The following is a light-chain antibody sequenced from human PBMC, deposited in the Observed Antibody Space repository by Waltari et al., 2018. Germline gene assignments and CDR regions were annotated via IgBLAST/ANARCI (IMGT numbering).Light chain of an antibody. V-gene: IGKV4-1*01. J-gene: IGKJ1*01. CDR2: WAS. Sequence: DIVMTQSPDSLAVSLGERATINCKSSQSVLYSSNNKNYLAWYQQEPGPPPKLLIYWASTRETGVPDRFSGSGSGTDFTLTISSLQAEDVAVYYCQQYYSTPPTFGQGTKVEIK. CDR3: QQYYSTPPT. CDR1: QSVLYSSNNKNY.